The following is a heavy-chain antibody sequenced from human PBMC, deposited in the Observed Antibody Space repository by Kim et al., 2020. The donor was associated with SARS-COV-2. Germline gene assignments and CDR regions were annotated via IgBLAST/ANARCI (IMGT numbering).Heavy chain of an antibody. CDR1: GFTFGDYV. CDR2: IRNKALGGTT. D-gene: IGHD1-1*01. Sequence: GGSLRLSCTSSGFTFGDYVLTWVRQAPGKGLEWVGFIRNKALGGTTKIAASVRDRFTIPRDDSEGSAYLHMNSLKTEDTAVYYCVSGTPYSYYYGLDVWG. V-gene: IGHV3-49*04. CDR3: VSGTPYSYYYGLDV. J-gene: IGHJ6*01.